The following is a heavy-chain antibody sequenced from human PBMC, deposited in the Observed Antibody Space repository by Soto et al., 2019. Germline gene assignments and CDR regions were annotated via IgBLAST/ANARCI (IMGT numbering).Heavy chain of an antibody. V-gene: IGHV1-18*01. CDR1: GYTFTSYG. D-gene: IGHD5-12*01. CDR3: ARGRYSGYDPGWFDP. J-gene: IGHJ5*02. Sequence: GASVKVSCKASGYTFTSYGIGWVRQAPGQGLEWMGWISAYNGNTNYAQKLQGRVTMTTDTSTSTAYMELRSLRSDDTAVYYCARGRYSGYDPGWFDPWGQGTLVTVSS. CDR2: ISAYNGNT.